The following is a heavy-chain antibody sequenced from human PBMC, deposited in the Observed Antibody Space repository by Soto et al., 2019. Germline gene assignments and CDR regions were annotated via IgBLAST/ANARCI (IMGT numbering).Heavy chain of an antibody. CDR3: ARYCNGGACYSGSLDY. J-gene: IGHJ4*02. Sequence: QVQMVESGGGVVQPGRSLRLSCAASAFTFRSYDMHWVRQAPGKGLEWLTFISYDGSNEYYADSVKGRFAISRDNSKNTLYLQMNSLRPGDTAVYYCARYCNGGACYSGSLDYWGQGTLVTVSS. V-gene: IGHV3-30*09. CDR1: AFTFRSYD. D-gene: IGHD2-15*01. CDR2: ISYDGSNE.